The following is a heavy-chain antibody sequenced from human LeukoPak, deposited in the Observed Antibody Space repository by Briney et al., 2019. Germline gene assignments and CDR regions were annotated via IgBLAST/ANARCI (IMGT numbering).Heavy chain of an antibody. D-gene: IGHD5-24*01. CDR2: IWYDGGNK. V-gene: IGHV3-33*06. J-gene: IGHJ4*02. CDR3: AKGGDGYNYFDY. Sequence: GGSLRLSCAASGFTFSSYGMHWVRQAPGKGLEWVAVIWYDGGNKYYADSVKGRFTISRDNSKNTLYLQMNSLRAEDTAVYYCAKGGDGYNYFDYWGQGTMVTVSS. CDR1: GFTFSSYG.